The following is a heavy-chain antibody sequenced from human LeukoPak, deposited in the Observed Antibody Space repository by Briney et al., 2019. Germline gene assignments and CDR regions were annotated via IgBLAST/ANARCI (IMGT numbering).Heavy chain of an antibody. J-gene: IGHJ4*02. CDR1: GVTFRSYS. Sequence: GGSLRLSCAASGVTFRSYSMNWVRQAPGKGLGGVSSISSSSSYIYYADSVKGRFTISRDNAKNSLYLQMNSLRAEDTAVYYCARLGDGGAWSDWGQGTLVTVSS. V-gene: IGHV3-21*01. CDR3: ARLGDGGAWSD. D-gene: IGHD3-16*01. CDR2: ISSSSSYI.